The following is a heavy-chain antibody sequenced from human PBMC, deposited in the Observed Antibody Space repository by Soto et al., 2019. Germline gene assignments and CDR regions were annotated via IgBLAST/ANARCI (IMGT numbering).Heavy chain of an antibody. CDR3: ARYGSGSSAWFDP. CDR1: GGSISSYY. J-gene: IGHJ5*02. D-gene: IGHD3-10*01. V-gene: IGHV4-59*01. Sequence: PSETLSLTCTVSGGSISSYYWSWIRQPPGKVLEWIGYIYYSGSTNYNPSLKSRVTISVDTSKNQFSLKLSSVTAADTAVYYCARYGSGSSAWFDPWGQGTLVTVSS. CDR2: IYYSGST.